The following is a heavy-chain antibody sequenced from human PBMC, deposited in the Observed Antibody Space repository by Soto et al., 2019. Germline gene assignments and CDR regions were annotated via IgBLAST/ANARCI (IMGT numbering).Heavy chain of an antibody. D-gene: IGHD1-26*01. J-gene: IGHJ4*02. CDR1: GFTFSSYG. CDR3: AKAGIVGATIGY. CDR2: ISYDGSNK. Sequence: QVQLVESGGGVVQPGRSLRLSCAASGFTFSSYGMHWVRQAPGKGLEWVAVISYDGSNKYYADSVKGRFTISRDNSKNTLYLQMNSLRAEDTAVYYCAKAGIVGATIGYWGQGTLVTVSS. V-gene: IGHV3-30*18.